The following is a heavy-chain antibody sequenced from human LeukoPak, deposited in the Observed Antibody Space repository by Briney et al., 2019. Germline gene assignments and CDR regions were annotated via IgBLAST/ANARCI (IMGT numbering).Heavy chain of an antibody. J-gene: IGHJ4*02. CDR1: GYSFTGYY. V-gene: IGHV1-2*02. CDR3: ARDSYYYGSGNPAY. D-gene: IGHD3-10*01. CDR2: INPNSGGT. Sequence: ASVKLSCKAYGYSFTGYYMHWVRQAPGQGLEWMGWINPNSGGTNYAQKFQGRVTMSRDTSISTAYMELSRLRSDDTAVYYCARDSYYYGSGNPAYWGQGTLVTVSS.